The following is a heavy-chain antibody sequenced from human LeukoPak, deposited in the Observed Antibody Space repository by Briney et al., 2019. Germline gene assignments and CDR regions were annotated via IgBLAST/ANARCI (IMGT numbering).Heavy chain of an antibody. CDR3: AKGGFGYSYGPVDY. CDR1: GFTFSSYA. D-gene: IGHD5-18*01. Sequence: HPGGSLRLSCAASGFTFSSYAMSWVRQAPGKGLEWVSGISGSGGSAYYADPVKGRFTISRDNSKNTLYLQMNSLRAEDTAVYYCAKGGFGYSYGPVDYWGQGTLVTVSS. V-gene: IGHV3-23*01. CDR2: ISGSGGSA. J-gene: IGHJ4*02.